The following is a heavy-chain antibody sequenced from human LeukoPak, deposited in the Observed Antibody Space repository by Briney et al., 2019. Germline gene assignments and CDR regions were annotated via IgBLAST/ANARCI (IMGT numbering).Heavy chain of an antibody. D-gene: IGHD3-10*01. Sequence: ASVKVSCKASGYTFTGYYMHWVRQAPGQGLEWMGWINPNSGSTNYAQKFQGRVTMTRDTSISTAYMELSRLRSDDTAVYYCARDYYGSGPLYYYGMDVWGQGTTVTVSS. CDR2: INPNSGST. J-gene: IGHJ6*02. V-gene: IGHV1-2*02. CDR1: GYTFTGYY. CDR3: ARDYYGSGPLYYYGMDV.